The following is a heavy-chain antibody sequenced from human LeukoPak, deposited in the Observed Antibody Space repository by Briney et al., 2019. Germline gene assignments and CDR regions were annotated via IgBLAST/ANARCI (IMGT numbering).Heavy chain of an antibody. J-gene: IGHJ1*01. D-gene: IGHD3-22*01. V-gene: IGHV4-38-2*02. CDR3: ARGYYDSSGYYYEARGHGYFQH. CDR1: GGSISSYY. CDR2: IYHSGST. Sequence: SETLSLTCTVSGGSISSYYWSWIRQPPGKGLEWIGSIYHSGSTYYNPSLKSRVTISVDTSKNQFSLKLSSVTAADTAVYYCARGYYDSSGYYYEARGHGYFQHWGQGTLVTVSS.